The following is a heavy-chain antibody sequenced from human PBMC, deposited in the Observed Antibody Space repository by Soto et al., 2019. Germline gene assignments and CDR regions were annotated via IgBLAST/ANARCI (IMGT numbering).Heavy chain of an antibody. D-gene: IGHD4-4*01. CDR3: GKVMTDYSKAVGDD. CDR1: GFICSSYD. Sequence: GGSLRLSCAASGFICSSYDMSWVRQAPGKGLEWVSTILVDGRTFYVDSVKGRFTISRDSSQNTVYLQMNSLTAGDTALYYCGKVMTDYSKAVGDDWGQGTLVTVSS. CDR2: ILVDGRT. V-gene: IGHV3-23*01. J-gene: IGHJ4*02.